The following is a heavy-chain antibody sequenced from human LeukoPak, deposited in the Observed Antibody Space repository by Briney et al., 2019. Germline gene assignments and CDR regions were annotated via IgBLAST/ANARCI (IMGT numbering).Heavy chain of an antibody. CDR2: INPSDGIA. D-gene: IGHD3-22*01. CDR1: GYTFTYYY. CDR3: ARAYDSSAYYAMTY. J-gene: IGHJ4*02. V-gene: IGHV1-46*01. Sequence: ASVEVSCKASGYTFTYYYMHWVRQAPGQGLEWMGIINPSDGIATYAQKFQGRVTMTRDTSTTTIYMELTSLRSDDTAVYYCARAYDSSAYYAMTYWGQGTQVIVSS.